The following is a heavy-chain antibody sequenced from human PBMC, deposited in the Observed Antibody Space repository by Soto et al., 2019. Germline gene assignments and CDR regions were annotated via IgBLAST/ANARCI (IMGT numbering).Heavy chain of an antibody. V-gene: IGHV3-23*01. J-gene: IGHJ6*03. CDR3: AKSTDIGYCSGGSCSYYMDV. CDR2: ISGSGGST. D-gene: IGHD2-15*01. Sequence: GGSLRLSCAASGFTFSSYAMSWVRQAPGKGLEWVSAISGSGGSTYYADSVKGRFTISRDNSKNTLYLQMNSLRAEDTAVYYCAKSTDIGYCSGGSCSYYMDVWGKGTTVTVSS. CDR1: GFTFSSYA.